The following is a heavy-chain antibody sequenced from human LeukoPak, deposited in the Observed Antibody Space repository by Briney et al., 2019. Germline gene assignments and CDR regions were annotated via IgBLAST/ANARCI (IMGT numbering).Heavy chain of an antibody. Sequence: GGSLRLSCAASGFTFDDYAMHWVRQAPGKGLEWVSLISWDGGSTYYADSVKGRFTISSDNSKNSLYLQMNSLRAEDTALYYCAKGLYYYDSSGPMDVWGKGTTVTVSS. J-gene: IGHJ6*04. CDR2: ISWDGGST. CDR3: AKGLYYYDSSGPMDV. CDR1: GFTFDDYA. V-gene: IGHV3-43D*04. D-gene: IGHD3-22*01.